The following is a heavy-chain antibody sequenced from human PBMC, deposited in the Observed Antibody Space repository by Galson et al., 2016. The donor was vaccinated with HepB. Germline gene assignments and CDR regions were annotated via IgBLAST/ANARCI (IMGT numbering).Heavy chain of an antibody. D-gene: IGHD1-26*01. CDR1: GFTFSSYW. V-gene: IGHV3-7*01. CDR3: ARPEWEVLRFDAFDI. J-gene: IGHJ3*02. Sequence: SLRLSCAASGFTFSSYWMSWVRQAPGKGLEWVANIKQDGSEKYYVDSVKGRFTISRDNAKNSLYLQMNSLRAEDTAVYYCARPEWEVLRFDAFDIWGQGTMVTVSS. CDR2: IKQDGSEK.